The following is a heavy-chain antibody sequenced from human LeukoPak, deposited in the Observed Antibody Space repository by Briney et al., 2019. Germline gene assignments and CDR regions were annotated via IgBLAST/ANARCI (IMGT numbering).Heavy chain of an antibody. CDR2: VRYDGSNE. Sequence: GGSLRLSCAASGFVFSNYGMHWVRQAPGKGLEWVAFVRYDGSNEYYADSVKGRFTIPRDNSKNTLYLQMNSLTTEDTGVYSCAKDSNSGYVSVGPNFWGRGTLVTVSS. D-gene: IGHD5-12*01. J-gene: IGHJ4*02. V-gene: IGHV3-30*02. CDR1: GFVFSNYG. CDR3: AKDSNSGYVSVGPNF.